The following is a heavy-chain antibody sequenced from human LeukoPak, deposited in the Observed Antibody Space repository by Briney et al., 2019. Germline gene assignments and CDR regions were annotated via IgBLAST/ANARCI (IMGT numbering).Heavy chain of an antibody. Sequence: SETLSLTCAVSGGSISSSNWWSWVRQPPGKGLEWIGEIYDSGSTNYNPSLKSRVTISVDKSKNQFSLKLSSVTAADTAVYYCASSSKVPAAMLDYWGQGTLVTVSS. CDR3: ASSSKVPAAMLDY. J-gene: IGHJ4*02. CDR1: GGSISSSNW. D-gene: IGHD2-2*01. CDR2: IYDSGST. V-gene: IGHV4-4*02.